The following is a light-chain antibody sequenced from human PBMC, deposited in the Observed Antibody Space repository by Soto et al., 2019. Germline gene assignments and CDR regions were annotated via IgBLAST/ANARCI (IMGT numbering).Light chain of an antibody. J-gene: IGKJ4*01. CDR1: QDISNY. V-gene: IGKV1-33*01. Sequence: DIQMTQSPYSLSASVGDRVTITCQASQDISNYLNWYQQKPGKAPKLLIYDASNLETGVPSRFSGSGSGTDFTFTISSLQPEDIATYYCQQYDNVLSLTFGGGTKVDIK. CDR3: QQYDNVLSLT. CDR2: DAS.